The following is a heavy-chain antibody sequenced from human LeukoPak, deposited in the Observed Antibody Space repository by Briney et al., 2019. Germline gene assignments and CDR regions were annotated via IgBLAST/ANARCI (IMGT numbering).Heavy chain of an antibody. V-gene: IGHV3-48*03. CDR3: ARARIAAPLLDY. CDR2: ISDHGKSR. D-gene: IGHD6-13*01. J-gene: IGHJ4*02. Sequence: PGGSLRLSCAASGFNFSNYEMNWVRQTPGKGLEWVSYISDHGKSRNYVDSVKGRFAISRDNAKISLYLQMNSLRVEDTAVYFCARARIAAPLLDYWGQGSLVTVSS. CDR1: GFNFSNYE.